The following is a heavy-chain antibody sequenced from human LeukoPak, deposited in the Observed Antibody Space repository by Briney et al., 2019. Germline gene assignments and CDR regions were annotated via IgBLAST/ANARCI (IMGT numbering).Heavy chain of an antibody. CDR1: GGSISSGSYY. CDR2: IYNSGGT. V-gene: IGHV4-61*02. CDR3: ARAHCTATSCHHFDY. D-gene: IGHD2-2*01. Sequence: SETLSLTCTVSGGSISSGSYYWSWIRQPAGKGLDWIGRIYNSGGTNYNPSLESRVTMSVDTSKNQFSLKLSSVTAADTAVYYCARAHCTATSCHHFDYWGQGALVTVSS. J-gene: IGHJ4*02.